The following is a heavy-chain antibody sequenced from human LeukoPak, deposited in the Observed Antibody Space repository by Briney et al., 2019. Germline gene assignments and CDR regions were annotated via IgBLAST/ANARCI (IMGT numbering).Heavy chain of an antibody. CDR2: IIPILGIA. CDR1: GGTFSSYA. Sequence: SVTVSCKASGGTFSSYAISWVRQAPGQGLEWMGRIIPILGIANYAQKFQGRVTITADKSTSTAYMELSSLRSEDTAVYYCARDRYSSSWTIDYWGQGTLVTVSS. CDR3: ARDRYSSSWTIDY. D-gene: IGHD6-13*01. V-gene: IGHV1-69*04. J-gene: IGHJ4*02.